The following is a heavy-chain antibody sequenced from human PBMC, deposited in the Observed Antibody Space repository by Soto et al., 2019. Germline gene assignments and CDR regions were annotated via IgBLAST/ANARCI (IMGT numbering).Heavy chain of an antibody. V-gene: IGHV3-30-3*01. D-gene: IGHD2-15*01. Sequence: VGSLRLSCAAPGFTFSSYAMNSGRQAPGKGLEWVAVISYDGSNKYYADSVKGRFTISRDNSKNTLDLQMNSLRAEDTAVYYCARVPSSSGRAHFDYWGQGTLVTVS. CDR3: ARVPSSSGRAHFDY. CDR1: GFTFSSYA. J-gene: IGHJ4*02. CDR2: ISYDGSNK.